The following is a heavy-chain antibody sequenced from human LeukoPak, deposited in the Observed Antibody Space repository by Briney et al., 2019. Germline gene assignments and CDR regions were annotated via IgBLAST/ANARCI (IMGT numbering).Heavy chain of an antibody. CDR1: GFTFSSYS. V-gene: IGHV3-21*01. Sequence: SGGSLRLSCAASGFTFSSYSMNRVRQAPGKGLEWVSSISSSSSYIYYADSVKGRFTISRDNAKNSLYLQMNSLRAEDTAVYYCARVDIAAAGDFDYWGQGTLVTVSS. CDR3: ARVDIAAAGDFDY. J-gene: IGHJ4*02. D-gene: IGHD6-13*01. CDR2: ISSSSSYI.